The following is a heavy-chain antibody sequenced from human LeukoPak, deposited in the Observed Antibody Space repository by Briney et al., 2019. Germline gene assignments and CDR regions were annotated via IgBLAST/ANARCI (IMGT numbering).Heavy chain of an antibody. CDR2: ISGSGGST. D-gene: IGHD2-8*01. CDR1: GFTFSSYA. Sequence: GGSLRLSCAASGFTFSSYAMSWVRQAPGKGLEWVSAISGSGGSTYYADSVKGRFTISRDNSKNTLYLQMNSLRAEDTAVYYCAKDDIVLMVYATPDDFDYWGQGTLVTVSS. CDR3: AKDDIVLMVYATPDDFDY. J-gene: IGHJ4*02. V-gene: IGHV3-23*01.